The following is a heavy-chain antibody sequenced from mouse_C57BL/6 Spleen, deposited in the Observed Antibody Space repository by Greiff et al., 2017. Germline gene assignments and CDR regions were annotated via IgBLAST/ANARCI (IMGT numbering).Heavy chain of an antibody. Sequence: SGPELVKPGASVKIPCKASGYTFTDYNMDWVKQSHGKSLEWIGDINPNNGGTIYNQKFKGKATLTVDKSSSTAYMELRSLTSEDTAVYYCARWNYYGSSYGYAMDYWGQGTSVTVSS. J-gene: IGHJ4*01. CDR2: INPNNGGT. CDR3: ARWNYYGSSYGYAMDY. D-gene: IGHD1-1*01. V-gene: IGHV1-18*01. CDR1: GYTFTDYN.